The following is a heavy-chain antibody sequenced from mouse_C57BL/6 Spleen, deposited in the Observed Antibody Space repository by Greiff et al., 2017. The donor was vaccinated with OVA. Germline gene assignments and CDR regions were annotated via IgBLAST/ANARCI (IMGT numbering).Heavy chain of an antibody. Sequence: VQLQQPGAELVRPGSSVKLSCKASGYTFTSYWMHWVQQSPIQGLEWIGNIDPSDSDTHYNQKFKDKATLTVDKSSSTAYMQLSSLTSEDSAVYYCARSTVVAPYWYCDVWGTGTTVTVSS. CDR1: GYTFTSYW. CDR2: IDPSDSDT. D-gene: IGHD1-1*01. V-gene: IGHV1-52*01. J-gene: IGHJ1*03. CDR3: ARSTVVAPYWYCDV.